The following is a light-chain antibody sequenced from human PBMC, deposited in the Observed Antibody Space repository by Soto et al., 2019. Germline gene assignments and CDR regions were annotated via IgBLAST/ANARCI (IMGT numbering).Light chain of an antibody. J-gene: IGLJ1*01. V-gene: IGLV2-11*01. Sequence: QSALIQPRSVSGAPGQSVTISCTGTSSDVGVYKYDSWYRQLPGKAPQLMIYDVITRPSWVTDRCSGSKSGNTASLTISGLQSDDEADYYCCSYAGDYTFVFGTGTKLTVL. CDR2: DVI. CDR1: SSDVGVYKY. CDR3: CSYAGDYTFV.